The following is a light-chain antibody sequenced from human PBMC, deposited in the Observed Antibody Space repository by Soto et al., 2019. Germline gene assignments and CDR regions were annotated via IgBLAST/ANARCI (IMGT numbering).Light chain of an antibody. CDR3: SSDTSSSTLV. CDR1: SSDVGGYNY. Sequence: QSALTQPASVSGSPGQSITISCTGTSSDVGGYNYVSWYQQHPGKAPKLMMYEVRNRPSGVSNRFSGSKSGNTASLTISGLQAEDEADYYCSSDTSSSTLVFGTGTK. CDR2: EVR. V-gene: IGLV2-14*01. J-gene: IGLJ1*01.